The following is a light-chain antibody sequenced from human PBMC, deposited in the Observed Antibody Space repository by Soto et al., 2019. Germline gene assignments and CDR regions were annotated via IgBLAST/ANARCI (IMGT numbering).Light chain of an antibody. CDR1: QSISTW. CDR2: DAS. J-gene: IGKJ5*01. CDR3: QQYNSYPYT. V-gene: IGKV1-5*01. Sequence: DIQMTQSPSTVSASEGDAVPITCRASQSISTWLAWYQQKPGKAPNLLTYDASTLESGGPSGFSGSGSGTEFTLTISSLQPDDSATYYCQQYNSYPYTFGQGTRLEIK.